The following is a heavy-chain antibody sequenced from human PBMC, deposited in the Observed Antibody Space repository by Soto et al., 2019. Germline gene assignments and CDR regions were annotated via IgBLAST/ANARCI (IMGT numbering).Heavy chain of an antibody. CDR3: ARDPYFRIVARPGYYYYAMDV. V-gene: IGHV3-30*01. D-gene: IGHD6-6*01. Sequence: VGSLRLSCAASGFTFSSYAMHWVRQAPGRGLEWVAIISYDGGNKYYADSVKGRFTISRDNSKNTLYLQMNSLRTEDTAVYYCARDPYFRIVARPGYYYYAMDVWGQGTTVTV. J-gene: IGHJ6*02. CDR2: ISYDGGNK. CDR1: GFTFSSYA.